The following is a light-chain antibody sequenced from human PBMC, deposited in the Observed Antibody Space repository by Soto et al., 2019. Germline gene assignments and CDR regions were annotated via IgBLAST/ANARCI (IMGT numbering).Light chain of an antibody. CDR1: QDSTKY. Sequence: IQLTQSPSSLSASLGDRVTITCRAGQDSTKYLAWYQQKPGKAPNLLIYDASTLHSGVPSRFSGSLYGTDFNLTISSLQTEDFATYYCQHYNSYSEAFGQGTKVDIK. CDR3: QHYNSYSEA. CDR2: DAS. J-gene: IGKJ1*01. V-gene: IGKV1-9*01.